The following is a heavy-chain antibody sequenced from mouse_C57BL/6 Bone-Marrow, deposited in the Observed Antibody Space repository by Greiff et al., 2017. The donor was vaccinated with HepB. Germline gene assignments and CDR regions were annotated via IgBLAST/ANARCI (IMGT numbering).Heavy chain of an antibody. CDR1: GYTFTSYW. CDR2: IYPGSGST. D-gene: IGHD1-1*01. V-gene: IGHV1-55*01. Sequence: QVQLQQPGAELVKPGASVKMSCKASGYTFTSYWITWVKQRPGQGLEWIGDIYPGSGSTNYNEKFKSKATLTVDTSSSTAYMQLSSLTSEDSAVYYCARSRVYYYGSSFYFDYWGQGTTLTVSS. J-gene: IGHJ2*01. CDR3: ARSRVYYYGSSFYFDY.